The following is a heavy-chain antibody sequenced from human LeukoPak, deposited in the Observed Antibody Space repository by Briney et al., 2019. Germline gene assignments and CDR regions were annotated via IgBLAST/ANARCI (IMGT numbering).Heavy chain of an antibody. Sequence: SETLSLTCAVYGGSFSGYYRSWIRQPPGKGLEWIGEINHSGSTNYNPSLKSRVTISVDTSKNQFSLKLSSVTAADAAVYYCARGMMVRGVIGIRGNNWFDPWGQGTLVTVSS. CDR3: ARGMMVRGVIGIRGNNWFDP. CDR1: GGSFSGYY. CDR2: INHSGST. J-gene: IGHJ5*02. D-gene: IGHD3-10*01. V-gene: IGHV4-34*01.